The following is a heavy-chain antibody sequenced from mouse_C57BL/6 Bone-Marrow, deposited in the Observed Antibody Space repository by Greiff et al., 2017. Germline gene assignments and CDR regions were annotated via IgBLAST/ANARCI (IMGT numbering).Heavy chain of an antibody. D-gene: IGHD2-12*01. CDR2: IRNKANNHAT. Sequence: EVKVVESGGGLVQPGGSMKLSCAASGFTFSDAWMDWVRQSPEKGLEWVAEIRNKANNHATYYAESVKGRFTISRDDSKSSVYLQMNSLRAEDTGIYYCTRLRRGYYAMDYWGQGTSVTVSS. CDR1: GFTFSDAW. V-gene: IGHV6-6*01. CDR3: TRLRRGYYAMDY. J-gene: IGHJ4*01.